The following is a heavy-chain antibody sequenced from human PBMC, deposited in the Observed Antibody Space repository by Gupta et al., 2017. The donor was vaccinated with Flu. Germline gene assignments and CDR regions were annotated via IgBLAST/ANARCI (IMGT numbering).Heavy chain of an antibody. V-gene: IGHV4-61*03. J-gene: IGHJ6*02. CDR3: ARETFYYDGSGSFLMDV. D-gene: IGHD3-22*01. Sequence: PGKRLEWIGYIDDSRSTNYNPSLKSRVTISIDPSTNHFSLKLSSVSAADTAVYYCARETFYYDGSGSFLMDVWGQGTTVVVSS. CDR2: IDDSRST.